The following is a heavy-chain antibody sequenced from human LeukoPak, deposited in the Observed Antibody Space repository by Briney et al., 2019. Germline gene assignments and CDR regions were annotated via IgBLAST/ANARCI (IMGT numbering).Heavy chain of an antibody. V-gene: IGHV3-30*04. J-gene: IGHJ4*02. D-gene: IGHD4-17*01. CDR1: GFTFSRYA. CDR3: ARDNDYGDYLVY. CDR2: ISYDGRNK. Sequence: PGRSLRLSCAASGFTFSRYAIHWVRQAPGKGLEWVAVISYDGRNKYYADSVKGRFTISRDNAKNSLYLQMNSLRAEDTAVYYCARDNDYGDYLVYWGQGTLVTVSS.